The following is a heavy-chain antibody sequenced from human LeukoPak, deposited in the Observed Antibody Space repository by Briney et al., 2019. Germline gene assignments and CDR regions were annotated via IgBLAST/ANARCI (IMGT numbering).Heavy chain of an antibody. V-gene: IGHV3-23*01. D-gene: IGHD2-15*01. CDR2: ISGSGGST. J-gene: IGHJ4*02. Sequence: PGGSLRLSCAASGFTFSTYALSWVRQAPGKGLEWVSSISGSGGSTDYADSVKDRFTLSRGNFENTLYLHMSSLRADDTAIYYCARAGKAAAFDYWGQGTLVTVSS. CDR1: GFTFSTYA. CDR3: ARAGKAAAFDY.